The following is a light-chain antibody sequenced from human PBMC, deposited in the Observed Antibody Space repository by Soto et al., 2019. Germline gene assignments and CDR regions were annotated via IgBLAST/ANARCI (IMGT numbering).Light chain of an antibody. CDR2: AAS. J-gene: IGKJ4*01. Sequence: IRMTQSPSSLSSSVGERFTITCGASQGISSYLTWYQQKPGKAPKLLIYAASTLQSGVPSRFSGSGSGTDFTLTISCLQSEDFATYFCQQYYSYPLTFGGGTKVDIK. V-gene: IGKV1-8*01. CDR1: QGISSY. CDR3: QQYYSYPLT.